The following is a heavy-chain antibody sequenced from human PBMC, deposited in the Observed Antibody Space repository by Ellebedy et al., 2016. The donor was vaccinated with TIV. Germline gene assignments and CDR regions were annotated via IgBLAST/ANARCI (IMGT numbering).Heavy chain of an antibody. CDR2: IRSKAFGWTT. CDR3: TRGRLERATTFDY. J-gene: IGHJ4*02. CDR1: GFTFGDYA. D-gene: IGHD5-24*01. Sequence: PGGSLRLSCTASGFTFGDYAMTWVRQAPGQGLEWIGFIRSKAFGWTTAYAASVKGRFTVSRDDSKSIAYLQMNSLKTEDTAMYFCTRGRLERATTFDYWGQGTLVTVSS. V-gene: IGHV3-49*04.